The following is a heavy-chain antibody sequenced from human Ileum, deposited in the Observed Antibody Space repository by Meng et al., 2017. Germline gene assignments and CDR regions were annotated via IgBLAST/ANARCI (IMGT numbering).Heavy chain of an antibody. CDR2: THSGATT. Sequence: GESLKISCAASGFSVSTNYMSWVRQAPGKGLEWVSYTHSGATTNYADSVKGRFTVSRDNSKNRLYLQMNSLRPDDTAVYYCARDRGHDTGWLQNDYWGQGTVVTVSS. CDR1: GFSVSTNY. CDR3: ARDRGHDTGWLQNDY. J-gene: IGHJ4*02. V-gene: IGHV3-53*05. D-gene: IGHD6-19*01.